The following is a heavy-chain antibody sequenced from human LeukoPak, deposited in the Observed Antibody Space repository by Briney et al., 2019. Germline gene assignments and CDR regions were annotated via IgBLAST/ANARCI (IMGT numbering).Heavy chain of an antibody. Sequence: SETLSLTCAVSGGSISNTDHWNWVRQPPGTGLEWIGEMYHDGYTNYNPSLKSRVTISVDTSKNQFSLKLSSVTAAGTAVYYCARGSAITMVRGVIRRWFDPWGQGTLVTVSS. CDR1: GGSISNTDH. CDR2: MYHDGYT. D-gene: IGHD3-10*01. CDR3: ARGSAITMVRGVIRRWFDP. V-gene: IGHV4-4*02. J-gene: IGHJ5*02.